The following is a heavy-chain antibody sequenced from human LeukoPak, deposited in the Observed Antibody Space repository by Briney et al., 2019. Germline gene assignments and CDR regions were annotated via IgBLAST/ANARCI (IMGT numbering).Heavy chain of an antibody. D-gene: IGHD3-22*01. CDR1: GYSFTSYW. Sequence: GESLKISCKGSGYSFTSYWIGWVRQMPGKGLEWMGIIYPGDSDTKYSPSFQGQVTISADKSISTAYLQWSSLKASDTAMYYCANSPFRYDSRSPEFGYWGQGTPVTVSS. CDR3: ANSPFRYDSRSPEFGY. V-gene: IGHV5-51*01. J-gene: IGHJ4*02. CDR2: IYPGDSDT.